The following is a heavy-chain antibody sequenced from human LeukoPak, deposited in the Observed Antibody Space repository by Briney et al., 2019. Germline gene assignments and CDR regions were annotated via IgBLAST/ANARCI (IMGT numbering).Heavy chain of an antibody. D-gene: IGHD3-9*01. CDR1: GGSFSGYY. V-gene: IGHV4-34*01. J-gene: IGHJ3*02. Sequence: SETLSLTCAVYGGSFSGYYWSWIRQPPGKGLEWIGEINHSGSTNYNPSLKSRVTMSVDTSKNQFSLKLSSVTAADTAVYYCARRRVYYDILTGYYPDDAFDIWGQGTMVTVSS. CDR3: ARRRVYYDILTGYYPDDAFDI. CDR2: INHSGST.